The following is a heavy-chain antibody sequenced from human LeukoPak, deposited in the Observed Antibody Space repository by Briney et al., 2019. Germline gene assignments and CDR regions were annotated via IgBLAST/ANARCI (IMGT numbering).Heavy chain of an antibody. CDR2: IYSGGST. CDR3: ARERARSYYYGMDV. V-gene: IGHV3-66*01. CDR1: GFTVSSNY. D-gene: IGHD3-16*01. Sequence: GGSLRLSCAASGFTVSSNYMSWVRQAPGKGLEWVSVIYSGGSTYYADSVKGRFTISRDNSKNTLYLQMNSLRAADTAVYYCARERARSYYYGMDVWGQGTTVTVSS. J-gene: IGHJ6*02.